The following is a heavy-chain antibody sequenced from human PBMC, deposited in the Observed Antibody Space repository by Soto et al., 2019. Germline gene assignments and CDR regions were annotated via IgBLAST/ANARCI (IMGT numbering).Heavy chain of an antibody. CDR3: ATMTENDFWSGSGMDV. Sequence: ASVKVSCKVSGYTLTELSMHWVRQAPGKGLEWMGGFDPEDGETIYAQKFQGRVTMTEDTSTDTAYMELSSLRSEDTAVYYCATMTENDFWSGSGMDVWRQVTTVTASS. V-gene: IGHV1-24*01. D-gene: IGHD3-3*01. CDR2: FDPEDGET. J-gene: IGHJ6*02. CDR1: GYTLTELS.